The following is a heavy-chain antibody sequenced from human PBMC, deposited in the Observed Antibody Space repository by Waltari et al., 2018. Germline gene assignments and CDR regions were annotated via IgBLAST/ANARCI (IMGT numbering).Heavy chain of an antibody. D-gene: IGHD1-20*01. CDR2: INPNSGGT. Sequence: QVQLVQSGAEVKKPGASVKVSCKASGYTFTGYYMHWVRQAPGKGLEWMGRINPNSGGTNYAQKFQGRVTMTRDTSISTAYMELSRLRSDDTAVYYCARDPYNWNHKSPPVDWGQGTLVTVSS. CDR1: GYTFTGYY. CDR3: ARDPYNWNHKSPPVD. V-gene: IGHV1-2*06. J-gene: IGHJ4*02.